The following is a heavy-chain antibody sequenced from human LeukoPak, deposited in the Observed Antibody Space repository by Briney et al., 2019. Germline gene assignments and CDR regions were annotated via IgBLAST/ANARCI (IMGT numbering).Heavy chain of an antibody. J-gene: IGHJ6*02. CDR3: ASGRYCSSTSCYTYYGMDV. D-gene: IGHD2-2*02. V-gene: IGHV1-69*13. Sequence: ASVKVSCKASGGTFISYAISWVRQAPGQGLEWMGGIIPIFGTANYAQKFQGRVTITADESTSTAYMELSSLRSEDTAVYYCASGRYCSSTSCYTYYGMDVWGQGTTVTVSS. CDR1: GGTFISYA. CDR2: IIPIFGTA.